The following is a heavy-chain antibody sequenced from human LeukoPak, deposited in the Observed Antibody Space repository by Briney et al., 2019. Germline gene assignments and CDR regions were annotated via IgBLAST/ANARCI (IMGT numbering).Heavy chain of an antibody. J-gene: IGHJ5*02. CDR2: INHSGST. Sequence: PSETLSLTCAVYGGSFSGYYWSWIRQPPGKGLEWIGEINHSGSTNYNPSLKSRVTMSVDTSKNQFSLKLSSVTAADTAVYYCAGVDSIAAAGTYWFDPWGQGTLVTVSS. CDR3: AGVDSIAAAGTYWFDP. V-gene: IGHV4-34*01. CDR1: GGSFSGYY. D-gene: IGHD6-13*01.